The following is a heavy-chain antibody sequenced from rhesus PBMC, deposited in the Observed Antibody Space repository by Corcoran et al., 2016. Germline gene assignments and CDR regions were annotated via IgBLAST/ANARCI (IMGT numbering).Heavy chain of an antibody. J-gene: IGHJ3*01. V-gene: IGHV3S42*01. CDR1: GFTFSSYW. CDR3: AKESIAAAGTIAFDF. Sequence: EVQLVESGGDLVQPGGSLRLSCAASGFTFSSYWMNWVRQTPGKGLEWISAINSGGGSTYYADSVKGRFTISRDNSKNTLSLQMNSLRAEDTAVYYCAKESIAAAGTIAFDFWGQGLRVTVSS. D-gene: IGHD6-25*01. CDR2: INSGGGST.